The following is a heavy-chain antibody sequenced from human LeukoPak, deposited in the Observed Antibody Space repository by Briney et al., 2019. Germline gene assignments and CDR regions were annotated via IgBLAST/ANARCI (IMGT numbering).Heavy chain of an antibody. Sequence: GGSLRLSCAASGFTFSSYWMSWVRQAPGKGLEWVANIKQDGSEKYYVDSVKGRFTISRDNAKNSLYLQMNSLRAEDTAVYYCAREVPPGPDAFDIWGQGTMVTVSS. J-gene: IGHJ3*02. CDR2: IKQDGSEK. CDR3: AREVPPGPDAFDI. V-gene: IGHV3-7*01. D-gene: IGHD1-14*01. CDR1: GFTFSSYW.